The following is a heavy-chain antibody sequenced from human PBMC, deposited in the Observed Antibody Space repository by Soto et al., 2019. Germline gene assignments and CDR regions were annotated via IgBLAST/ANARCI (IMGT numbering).Heavy chain of an antibody. CDR3: ARYSSSSGGFDY. CDR1: GDSVSTNSAA. CDR2: TYYRSRWYN. V-gene: IGHV6-1*01. D-gene: IGHD6-6*01. Sequence: SQTLSLTCAISGDSVSTNSAAWNWIRQSPSRGLEWLGRTYYRSRWYNDYAVSVKSRITINPDTSKNQFSLQLNSVAPEDTAVYYCARYSSSSGGFDYWGQGTLVTVSS. J-gene: IGHJ4*02.